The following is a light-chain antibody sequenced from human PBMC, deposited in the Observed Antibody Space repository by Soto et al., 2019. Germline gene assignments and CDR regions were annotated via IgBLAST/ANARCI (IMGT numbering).Light chain of an antibody. CDR1: RSDIGSNS. CDR2: NNN. CDR3: AAWDDSLTGPV. V-gene: IGLV1-44*01. Sequence: QSALTQPPSASGTPGQTVIISCSGSRSDIGSNSVNWYQHLPGTAPKLLIYNNNQRPSGVPDRLSGSKSGTSASLAISGLQSEDEADYYCAAWDDSLTGPVFGTGTKVTVL. J-gene: IGLJ1*01.